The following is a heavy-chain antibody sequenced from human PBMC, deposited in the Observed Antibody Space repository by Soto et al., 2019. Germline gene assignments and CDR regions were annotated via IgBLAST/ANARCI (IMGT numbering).Heavy chain of an antibody. CDR2: ISSSSSYT. D-gene: IGHD4-17*01. V-gene: IGHV3-11*06. Sequence: QVQLVESGGGLVKPGGSLRLSCAASGFTFSDYYMSWIRQAPGKGLEWVSYISSSSSYTNYADSVKGRFTISRDNDKNSLYLQMNRLRAEDTAVYYCARDGPHGPTTGTDYWGQGTLVTVSS. J-gene: IGHJ4*02. CDR3: ARDGPHGPTTGTDY. CDR1: GFTFSDYY.